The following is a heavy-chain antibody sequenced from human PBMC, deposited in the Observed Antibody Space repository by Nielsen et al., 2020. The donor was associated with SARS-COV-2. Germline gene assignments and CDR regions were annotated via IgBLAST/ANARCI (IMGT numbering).Heavy chain of an antibody. CDR3: ARAYYYDSSGYYYPFCDY. V-gene: IGHV3-33*01. CDR1: GFTFSSYG. CDR2: IWYDGSNK. J-gene: IGHJ4*02. Sequence: GESLKISCAASGFTFSSYGMHWVRQAPGKGLEWVAVIWYDGSNKYYADSVKGRFTISRDNSKNTLYLQMNSLRAEDTAVYYCARAYYYDSSGYYYPFCDYWGQGTLVTVSS. D-gene: IGHD3-22*01.